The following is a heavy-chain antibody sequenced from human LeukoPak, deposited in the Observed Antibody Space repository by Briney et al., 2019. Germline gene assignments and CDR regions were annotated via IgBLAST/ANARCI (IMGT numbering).Heavy chain of an antibody. Sequence: ASVKVSCKASGGTFSSYAISWVRQAPGQGLEWMGGIIPIFGTANYAQKFQGRVTITADESTSAAYMELSSLRSEDTAVYYCNPEEGSSSWTGLDYWGQGTLVTVSS. D-gene: IGHD6-13*01. CDR2: IIPIFGTA. J-gene: IGHJ4*02. CDR1: GGTFSSYA. CDR3: NPEEGSSSWTGLDY. V-gene: IGHV1-69*13.